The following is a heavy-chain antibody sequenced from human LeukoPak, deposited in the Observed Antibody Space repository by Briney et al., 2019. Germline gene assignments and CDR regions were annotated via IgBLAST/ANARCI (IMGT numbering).Heavy chain of an antibody. V-gene: IGHV1-69*05. CDR2: IIPIFGTA. CDR1: GGTFSSYA. CDR3: ARLTGTNYNWFDP. J-gene: IGHJ5*02. Sequence: ASVKVSCKASGGTFSSYAISWVRQAPGQGLEWMGGIIPIFGTANYAQKFQGRATITTDESTSTAYMELSSLRSEDTAVYYCARLTGTNYNWFDPWGQGTLVTVSS. D-gene: IGHD1-7*01.